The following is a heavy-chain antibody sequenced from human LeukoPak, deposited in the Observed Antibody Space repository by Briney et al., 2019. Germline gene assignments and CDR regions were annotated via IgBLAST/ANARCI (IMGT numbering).Heavy chain of an antibody. J-gene: IGHJ3*02. V-gene: IGHV3-21*01. Sequence: GGSLRLSCAASGFTFSSYSMNWVRQAPGKGLEWVSSISSSSSYIYYADSVRGRFTISRDNAKNSLYLQMNSLRAEDTAVYYCARHDGGVNAFDIWGQGTMVTVFS. D-gene: IGHD3-3*01. CDR2: ISSSSSYI. CDR3: ARHDGGVNAFDI. CDR1: GFTFSSYS.